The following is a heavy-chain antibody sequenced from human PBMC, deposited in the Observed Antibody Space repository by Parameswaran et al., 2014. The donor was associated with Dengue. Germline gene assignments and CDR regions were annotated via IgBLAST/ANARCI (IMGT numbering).Heavy chain of an antibody. V-gene: IGHV3-30-3*01. Sequence: VRQAPGKGLEWVAVISYDGSNKYYADSVKGRFTISRDNSKNTLYLQMNSLRAEDTAVYYCARDLNPWLLLRMTLDYWGQGTLVTVSS. CDR2: ISYDGSNK. CDR3: ARDLNPWLLLRMTLDY. D-gene: IGHD3-22*01. J-gene: IGHJ4*02.